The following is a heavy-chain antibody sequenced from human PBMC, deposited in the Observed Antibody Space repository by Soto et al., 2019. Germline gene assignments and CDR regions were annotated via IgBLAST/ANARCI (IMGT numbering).Heavy chain of an antibody. CDR2: IYSDGNT. V-gene: IGHV3-66*01. D-gene: IGHD5-18*01. Sequence: GGSLRLSCAASGFTVSISYMTWFRQVPGKGLEWVSIIYSDGNTYYADSVKGRFTISRDNSKNTLYLQMSSLRAEDTAVYYCGKWECCPSYSCVDTWGQGTLVTVSS. CDR3: GKWECCPSYSCVDT. J-gene: IGHJ5*02. CDR1: GFTVSISY.